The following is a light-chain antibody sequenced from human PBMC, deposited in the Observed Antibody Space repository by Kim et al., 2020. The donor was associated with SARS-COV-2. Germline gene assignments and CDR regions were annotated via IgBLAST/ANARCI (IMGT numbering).Light chain of an antibody. CDR1: SGSIDDNY. CDR3: QSYNRDNVI. V-gene: IGLV6-57*03. CDR2: EDD. J-gene: IGLJ2*01. Sequence: GSTVTTACTRSSGSIDDNYVQWYQQRPGGVPTTVIYEDDQRPSGVSDRFSGSIDNSSNSASLTISGLRTEDEADYYCQSYNRDNVIFGGGTKLTVL.